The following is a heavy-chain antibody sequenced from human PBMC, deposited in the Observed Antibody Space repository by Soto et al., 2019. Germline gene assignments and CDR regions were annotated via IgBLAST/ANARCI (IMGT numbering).Heavy chain of an antibody. J-gene: IGHJ4*02. V-gene: IGHV3-53*01. CDR1: GFTFSYYT. CDR2: IYSGGST. D-gene: IGHD6-13*01. CDR3: ARARSTAAGLFDY. Sequence: GGSLRLSCVASGFTFSYYTMSWVRQAPGKGLEWVSVIYSGGSTYYADSVKGRFTISRDNSKNTLYLQMNSLRAEDTAVYYCARARSTAAGLFDYWGLGTLVTVSS.